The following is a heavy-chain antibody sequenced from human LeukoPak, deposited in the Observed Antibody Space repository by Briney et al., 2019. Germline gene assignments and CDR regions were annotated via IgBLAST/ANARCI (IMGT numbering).Heavy chain of an antibody. CDR2: ISSSSSYI. CDR1: GFTFSSYS. Sequence: GWSLRLSCAASGFTFSSYSRNGVRQAPGKGLEWVSFISSSSSYIYYADSVKGRFTISRDNAKNTLYLQMNSLRAEDTAVYYCARDVGATTRGAFDYWGQGTLVTVSS. CDR3: ARDVGATTRGAFDY. J-gene: IGHJ4*02. V-gene: IGHV3-21*01. D-gene: IGHD1-26*01.